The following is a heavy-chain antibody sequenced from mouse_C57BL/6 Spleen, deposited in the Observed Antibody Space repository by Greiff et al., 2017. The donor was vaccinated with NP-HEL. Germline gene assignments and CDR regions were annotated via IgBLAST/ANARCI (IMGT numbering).Heavy chain of an antibody. CDR1: GYTFTSYW. CDR2: IYPSDSET. J-gene: IGHJ4*01. D-gene: IGHD1-1*01. CDR3: ARSITTVVGPMDY. V-gene: IGHV1-61*01. Sequence: QVQLQQSGAELVRPGSSVKLSCKASGYTFTSYWMDWVKQRPGQGLEWIGNIYPSDSETHYNQKFKDKATLTVDKSSSTAYMQLSSLTSEDSAVYYCARSITTVVGPMDYWGQGTSVTVSS.